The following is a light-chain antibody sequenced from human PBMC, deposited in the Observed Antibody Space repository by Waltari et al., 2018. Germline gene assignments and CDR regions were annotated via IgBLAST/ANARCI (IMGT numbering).Light chain of an antibody. V-gene: IGLV2-14*03. Sequence: QSALTQPASVSGSPGQSITISCTGTNRDVGGYNQVSWYQYLPGKAPKLLIYDVTKRPAGVSDRFSCSRSGATASLTISGLQAEDEVDYYCTSFTYRTTLVFGGGTKLAVL. CDR1: NRDVGGYNQ. J-gene: IGLJ2*01. CDR3: TSFTYRTTLV. CDR2: DVT.